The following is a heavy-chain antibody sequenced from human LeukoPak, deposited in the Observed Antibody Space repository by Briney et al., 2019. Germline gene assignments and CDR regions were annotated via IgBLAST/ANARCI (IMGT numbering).Heavy chain of an antibody. Sequence: PSETLSLTCTVSGGSISSSSYYWGWIRQPPGKGLEWIGSIHYSGSTYYNPSLKSRVTISVDTSKNQFSLKLSSVTAADTAVYYCARLHTATYRFDPWGQGTLVTVSS. CDR2: IHYSGST. CDR3: ARLHTATYRFDP. J-gene: IGHJ5*02. D-gene: IGHD4-17*01. CDR1: GGSISSSSYY. V-gene: IGHV4-39*01.